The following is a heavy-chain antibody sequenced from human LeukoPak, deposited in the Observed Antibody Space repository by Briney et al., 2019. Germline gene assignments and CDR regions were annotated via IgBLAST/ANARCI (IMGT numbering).Heavy chain of an antibody. V-gene: IGHV3-21*01. J-gene: IGHJ3*02. CDR3: ASSSSGFYYYDSAGYSRLAFDI. Sequence: GESLRLSCAASGFIFNTYTMHWVRQAPGKGLEWVASITRTSVNTYYADSVRGRYTISRDNAKNSLYLQMNSLRAEDSAIYYCASSSSGFYYYDSAGYSRLAFDIWGQGTMVTVSS. CDR1: GFIFNTYT. D-gene: IGHD3-22*01. CDR2: ITRTSVNT.